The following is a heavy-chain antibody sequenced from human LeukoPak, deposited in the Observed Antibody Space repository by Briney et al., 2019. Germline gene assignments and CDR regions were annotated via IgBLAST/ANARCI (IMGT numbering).Heavy chain of an antibody. CDR1: GGTFSSYA. CDR3: ATDSGIAAAGPLR. J-gene: IGHJ4*02. Sequence: SVKVSCKASGGTFSSYAISWVRQAPGQGLEWMGRIIPIFGTANYAQKFQGRVTITTDESTSTAYIELSSLRSEDTAVYYCATDSGIAAAGPLRWGQGTLVTVSS. V-gene: IGHV1-69*05. D-gene: IGHD6-13*01. CDR2: IIPIFGTA.